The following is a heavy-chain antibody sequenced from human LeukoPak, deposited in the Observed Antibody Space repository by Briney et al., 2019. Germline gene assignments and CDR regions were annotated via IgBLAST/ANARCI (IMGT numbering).Heavy chain of an antibody. D-gene: IGHD1-1*01. CDR1: GFNFDDYA. CDR3: AKDIMGRQLRIPYYYDYGMDV. Sequence: PGGSLRLSCAASGFNFDDYAMHWLRQAPGKGLEWVSLISGDGGSTYYADSVKGRFTISRDNSKNSLYLQMNSLRTEDTALYYCAKDIMGRQLRIPYYYDYGMDVWGQGTTVIVSS. CDR2: ISGDGGST. V-gene: IGHV3-43*02. J-gene: IGHJ6*01.